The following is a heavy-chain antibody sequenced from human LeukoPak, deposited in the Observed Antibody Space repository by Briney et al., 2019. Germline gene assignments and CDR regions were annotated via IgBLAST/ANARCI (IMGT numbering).Heavy chain of an antibody. D-gene: IGHD3-9*01. Sequence: GGSLRLSCAASGFTFSSYATSWVRQAPGKGLEWVSAISGSGGSTYYADSVKGRFTISRDNSKNTLYLQMNSLIAEDTAVYYCAKDNRGYDILTGYYTYNWFDPWGQGTLVTVSS. J-gene: IGHJ5*02. CDR3: AKDNRGYDILTGYYTYNWFDP. V-gene: IGHV3-23*01. CDR2: ISGSGGST. CDR1: GFTFSSYA.